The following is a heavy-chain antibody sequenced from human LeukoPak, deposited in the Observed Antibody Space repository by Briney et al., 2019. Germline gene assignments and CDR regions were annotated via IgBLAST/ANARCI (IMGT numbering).Heavy chain of an antibody. CDR3: VRSGYYFDSSGYYMADY. D-gene: IGHD3-22*01. CDR1: GFSFRSYW. J-gene: IGHJ4*02. V-gene: IGHV3-74*01. Sequence: PGGSQRLSCAAYGFSFRSYWMHWVRQLPGKGLVWVSRISSDGNTTGYADSVKGRFTISRDNAKNTLFLQMNSLRAEDTAVYYCVRSGYYFDSSGYYMADYWGQGTLVTVSS. CDR2: ISSDGNTT.